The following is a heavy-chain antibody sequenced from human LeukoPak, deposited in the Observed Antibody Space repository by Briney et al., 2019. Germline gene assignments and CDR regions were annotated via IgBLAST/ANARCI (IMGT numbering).Heavy chain of an antibody. Sequence: SGGSLRLSCAASGFTFSSYAMSWVRQAPGKGLEWVSAISGSGETTFYVDSVKGRFTISRDNSKNTLYLQINSLRAEDTAVYSCAKGAVHSPYGPLDYWGQGTLVTVSS. V-gene: IGHV3-23*01. CDR3: AKGAVHSPYGPLDY. CDR1: GFTFSSYA. CDR2: ISGSGETT. D-gene: IGHD4-17*01. J-gene: IGHJ4*02.